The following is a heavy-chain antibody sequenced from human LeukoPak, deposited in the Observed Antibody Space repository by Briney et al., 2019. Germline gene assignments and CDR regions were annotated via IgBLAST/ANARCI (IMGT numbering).Heavy chain of an antibody. Sequence: PGGSLRLSCAASGFTFSSYSMNWVRQAPGKGLEWVSYISSSSSTIYYADSVKGRFTISRDNAKNSLYLQMNSLRAEDTAVYYCARDSGSSSFDPWGQGTLVTVSS. CDR2: ISSSSSTI. CDR3: ARDSGSSSFDP. CDR1: GFTFSSYS. D-gene: IGHD1-26*01. J-gene: IGHJ5*02. V-gene: IGHV3-48*04.